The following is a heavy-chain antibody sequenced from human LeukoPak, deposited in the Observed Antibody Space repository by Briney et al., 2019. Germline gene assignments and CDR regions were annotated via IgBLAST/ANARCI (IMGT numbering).Heavy chain of an antibody. Sequence: GASVKVSCKASGGTFSSYAISWVRQAPGQGLEWMGGIIPIFGTANYAQKFQGRVTMTRDTSTSTVYMELSSLRSEDTAVYYCARGVSSDWEGDWFDPWGQGTQVTVSS. V-gene: IGHV1-69*05. D-gene: IGHD6-19*01. J-gene: IGHJ5*02. CDR1: GGTFSSYA. CDR3: ARGVSSDWEGDWFDP. CDR2: IIPIFGTA.